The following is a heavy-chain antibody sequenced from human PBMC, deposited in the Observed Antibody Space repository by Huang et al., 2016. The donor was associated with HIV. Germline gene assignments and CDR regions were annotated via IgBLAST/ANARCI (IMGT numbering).Heavy chain of an antibody. CDR2: IFPDDSDT. CDR1: GYSFSSYW. Sequence: VQLVQSGAEVKKPGESLKISWKGSGYSFSSYWIAWVRQMPGKGLEWRGIIFPDDSDTTYSPSFEGQVTISADKSIGTAYLQWSSLKASDTAMYYCARRFSSSSGYFDYWGQGSLVTVSS. CDR3: ARRFSSSSGYFDY. V-gene: IGHV5-51*01. J-gene: IGHJ4*02. D-gene: IGHD6-6*01.